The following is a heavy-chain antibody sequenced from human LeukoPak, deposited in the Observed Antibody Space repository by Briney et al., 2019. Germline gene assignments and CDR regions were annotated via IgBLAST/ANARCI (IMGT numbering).Heavy chain of an antibody. J-gene: IGHJ6*03. CDR1: GFTFSSYT. Sequence: GGSLRLSCAASGFTFSSYTMNWVRQAPGKGLEWVSSISTSSSYIYYADSVKGRFTISRDNAKNSLYLQMNSLRAEDTALYYCARDGDTVLTRGYCYYMDVWGKGTTVTVSS. CDR3: ARDGDTVLTRGYCYYMDV. D-gene: IGHD4-23*01. V-gene: IGHV3-21*01. CDR2: ISTSSSYI.